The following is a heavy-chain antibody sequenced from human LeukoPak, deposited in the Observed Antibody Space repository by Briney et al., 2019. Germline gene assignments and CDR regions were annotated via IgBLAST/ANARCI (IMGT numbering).Heavy chain of an antibody. Sequence: GASVKVSCKASGYTFTSYGISWVRQAPGQGLEWMGWISAYNGNTNYAQKLQGRVTMTTDTSTSTAYMELRSLRSDDTAVYYCARDYYDSSGYYSLFDYWGQGTLVTVSS. CDR2: ISAYNGNT. CDR1: GYTFTSYG. J-gene: IGHJ4*02. V-gene: IGHV1-18*01. CDR3: ARDYYDSSGYYSLFDY. D-gene: IGHD3-22*01.